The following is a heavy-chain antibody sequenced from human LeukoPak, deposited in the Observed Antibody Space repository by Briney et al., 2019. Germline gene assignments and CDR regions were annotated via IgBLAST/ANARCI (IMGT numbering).Heavy chain of an antibody. CDR2: IKQDGSEK. D-gene: IGHD3-3*02. CDR1: GLTFSGYG. Sequence: GGSLRLSCAASGLTFSGYGMHWVRQAPGKGLEWVANIKQDGSEKYYVDSVKGRFTISRDNAKNSLYLQMNSLRAEDTAVYYCARDHFWSGYFFDYWGQGTLVTVSS. J-gene: IGHJ4*02. CDR3: ARDHFWSGYFFDY. V-gene: IGHV3-7*01.